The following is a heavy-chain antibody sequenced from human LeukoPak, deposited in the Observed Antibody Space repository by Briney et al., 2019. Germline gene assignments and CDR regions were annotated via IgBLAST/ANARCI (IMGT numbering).Heavy chain of an antibody. J-gene: IGHJ4*02. CDR2: MNPNTGNA. V-gene: IGHV1-8*02. CDR3: ARVGYSNSYDY. D-gene: IGHD4-11*01. CDR1: GYTFTNFD. Sequence: ASVKVSCKASGYTFTNFDINWVRQATGQGLEWMGWMNPNTGNAGYAQTFQDRVTITWDASISTAYMGLSSLRSEDTAVYYCARVGYSNSYDYWGQGTLVTVSS.